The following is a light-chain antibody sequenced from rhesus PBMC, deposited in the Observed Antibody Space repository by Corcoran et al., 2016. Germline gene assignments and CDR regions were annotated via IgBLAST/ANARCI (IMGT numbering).Light chain of an antibody. CDR2: EAS. Sequence: DIQMTQSPSSLSASVGDRVTITCRASENVNSFLNWYQQKPGKAPKLLIYEASTLRRGVPSRFSGSGFWTDYTFTISRLQPEDVATYYSQHGYGTPWTFGQGTKVEIK. J-gene: IGKJ1*01. V-gene: IGKV1-74*01. CDR3: QHGYGTPWT. CDR1: ENVNSF.